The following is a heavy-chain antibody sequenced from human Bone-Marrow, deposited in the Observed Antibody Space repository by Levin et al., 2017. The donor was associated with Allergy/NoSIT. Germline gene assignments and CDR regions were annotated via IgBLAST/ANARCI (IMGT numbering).Heavy chain of an antibody. Sequence: GESLKISCAASGFTFSNYGMHWVRQAPGKGLEWVALILSHGREQYYADSVKGRFIISRDNSRNTLYLEINSLRVDDTAVYYCARDSAAEPNDFDLWGQGTLVTVSS. CDR2: ILSHGREQ. D-gene: IGHD2-2*01. CDR3: ARDSAAEPNDFDL. V-gene: IGHV3-33*01. J-gene: IGHJ4*02. CDR1: GFTFSNYG.